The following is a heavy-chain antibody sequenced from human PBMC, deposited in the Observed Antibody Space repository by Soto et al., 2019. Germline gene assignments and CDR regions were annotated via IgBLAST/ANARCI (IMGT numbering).Heavy chain of an antibody. D-gene: IGHD1-26*01. CDR1: GFTFSSYG. CDR3: AKGSYSGRYSDFDC. Sequence: GGSLRLSCAASGFTFSSYGMFWVRQAPGRGLEWVAFISYDGSNKCSDSVKGRFTISRDNSKNTLYLQMNSLRAEDTAVYYCAKGSYSGRYSDFDCWGQGTLVTVSS. CDR2: ISYDGSNK. V-gene: IGHV3-30*18. J-gene: IGHJ4*02.